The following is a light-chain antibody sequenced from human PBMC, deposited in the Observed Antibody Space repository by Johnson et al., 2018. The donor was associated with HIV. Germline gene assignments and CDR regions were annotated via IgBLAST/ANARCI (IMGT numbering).Light chain of an antibody. Sequence: QSVLTQPPSVSAAPGQKVTISCSGSSSNIGKNYVSWYQQFPGTAPKLLIYENNKRPSGIPDRFSGSKSGTSATLGITGLQPGDGADYYCGTGDSSLRAGFFGTGTKVTVL. CDR2: ENN. CDR3: GTGDSSLRAGF. CDR1: SSNIGKNY. V-gene: IGLV1-51*02. J-gene: IGLJ1*01.